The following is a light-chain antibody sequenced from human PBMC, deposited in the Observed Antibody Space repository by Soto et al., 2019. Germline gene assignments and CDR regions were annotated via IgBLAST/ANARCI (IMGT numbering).Light chain of an antibody. J-gene: IGLJ2*01. Sequence: QSVLTQPPSVSAAPGQKVTISCSGSSSNIGNNYVSWYQQLPGTAPKLLMYDNNKRPSGIPDRFSGSKSGTSATLGITGLQTGDEADYYCGTWDSSRSALFGGGTKLTVL. V-gene: IGLV1-51*01. CDR2: DNN. CDR3: GTWDSSRSAL. CDR1: SSNIGNNY.